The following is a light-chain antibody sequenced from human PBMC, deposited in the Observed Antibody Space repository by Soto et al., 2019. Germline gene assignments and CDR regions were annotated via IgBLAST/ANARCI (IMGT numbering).Light chain of an antibody. V-gene: IGKV3-20*01. Sequence: EIVLTQSPGTLSLSPGERATLSCRASQSISSSYLAWYQQRPGQAPRLLIYGGSSRATGIPDRFSGSGSGTDFTLTINRLEPEDFAVYYGHCQQYGVSPVYTFGLWTKLEIK. J-gene: IGKJ2*01. CDR3: QQYGVSPVYT. CDR2: GGS. CDR1: QSISSSY.